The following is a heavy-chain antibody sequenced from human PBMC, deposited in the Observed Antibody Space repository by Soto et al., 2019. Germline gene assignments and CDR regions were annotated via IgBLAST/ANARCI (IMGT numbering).Heavy chain of an antibody. V-gene: IGHV3-30-3*01. J-gene: IGHJ4*02. CDR3: ARNRYCSSTSCEGGAYFDY. CDR2: ISYDGSNK. D-gene: IGHD2-2*01. CDR1: GFTFSSYA. Sequence: GESLKISCAASGFTFSSYAMHWVRQAPGKGLEWVAVISYDGSNKYYADSVKGRFTISRDNSKNTLYLQMNSLRAEDTAVYYCARNRYCSSTSCEGGAYFDYWGQGTLVTVSS.